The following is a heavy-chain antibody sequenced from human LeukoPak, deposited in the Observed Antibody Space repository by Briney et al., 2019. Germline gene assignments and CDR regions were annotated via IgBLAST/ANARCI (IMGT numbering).Heavy chain of an antibody. CDR3: ARVQYDYGDYYFDY. D-gene: IGHD4-17*01. J-gene: IGHJ4*02. CDR2: IKQDGSEK. CDR1: GFTFSSYW. Sequence: PGGSLRLSCAASGFTFSSYWMSWVRQAPGKGLEWVANIKQDGSEKYYVDSVKGRFTISRGNAKNSLYLQMNSLRAEDTAVYYCARVQYDYGDYYFDYWGQGTLVTVSS. V-gene: IGHV3-7*01.